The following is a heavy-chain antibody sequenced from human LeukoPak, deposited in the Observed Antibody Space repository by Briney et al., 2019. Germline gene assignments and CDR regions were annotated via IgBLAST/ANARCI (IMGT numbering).Heavy chain of an antibody. CDR3: AAIKY. Sequence: GRSLRLSCAASGFTFSSNAMRWVRQAPGKGLEWVAVISDDGSDKYYADSVEGRFTNSRDNSKNTLYLQMNSLRAEDTAVYYCAAIKYWGQGTQVTVSP. V-gene: IGHV3-30*03. CDR2: ISDDGSDK. J-gene: IGHJ4*02. D-gene: IGHD3-9*01. CDR1: GFTFSSNA.